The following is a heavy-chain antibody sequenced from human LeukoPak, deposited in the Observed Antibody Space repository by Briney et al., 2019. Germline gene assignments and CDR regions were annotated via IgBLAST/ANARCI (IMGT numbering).Heavy chain of an antibody. CDR3: AITPGLGATNSDY. CDR2: FDPEDGET. J-gene: IGHJ4*02. CDR1: GYTLTELS. V-gene: IGHV1-24*01. D-gene: IGHD1-26*01. Sequence: ASVKVSCKVSGYTLTELSMHWVRQAPGKGLGGLGGFDPEDGETIYAQKFQGRVTMTEDTSTDTAYMELSSLRSEDTAVYYCAITPGLGATNSDYWGQGTLVTVSS.